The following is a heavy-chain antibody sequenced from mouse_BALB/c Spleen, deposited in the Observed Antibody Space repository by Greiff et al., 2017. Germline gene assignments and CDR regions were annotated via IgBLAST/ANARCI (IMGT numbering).Heavy chain of an antibody. CDR2: IYPGDGDT. CDR3: ARSVTTVGDY. Sequence: QVQLQQSGPELVKPGASVKISCKASGYAFSSSWMNWVKQRPGQGLEWIGRIYPGDGDTNYNGKFKGKATLTADKSSSTAYMQLSSLTSVDSAVYFCARSVTTVGDYWGQGTSVTVSS. D-gene: IGHD1-1*01. CDR1: GYAFSSSW. J-gene: IGHJ4*01. V-gene: IGHV1-82*01.